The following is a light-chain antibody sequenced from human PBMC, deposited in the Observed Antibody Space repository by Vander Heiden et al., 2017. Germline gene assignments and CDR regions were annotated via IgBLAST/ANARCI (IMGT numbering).Light chain of an antibody. J-gene: IGKJ3*01. CDR1: QSVSSN. V-gene: IGKV3-15*01. CDR3: QQYNNWPLT. Sequence: EIVMTQSPATLPLSPGERATLSCRASQSVSSNLAWYQQKPGQAPRLLIYGASTRATGIPARFSGSGSGTEFTLTISILHSEDFAVYYCQQYNNWPLTFGPGTKVDIK. CDR2: GAS.